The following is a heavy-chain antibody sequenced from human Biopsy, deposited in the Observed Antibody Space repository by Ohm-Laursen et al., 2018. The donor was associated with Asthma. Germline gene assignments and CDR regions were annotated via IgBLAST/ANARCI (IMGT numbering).Heavy chain of an antibody. V-gene: IGHV3-33*01. CDR1: GFTFRNYG. CDR2: IWFDGSNK. D-gene: IGHD6-13*01. J-gene: IGHJ5*02. CDR3: ATDRFAGYSTSWYRGFWFDP. Sequence: FLRLSCAAPGFTFRNYGMHWVRQAPGKGLEWVAVIWFDGSNKYYVDSVRGRFTISRDNSKNTLYLQMNSLRAEDTAAYYCATDRFAGYSTSWYRGFWFDPWGQGTLVTVSS.